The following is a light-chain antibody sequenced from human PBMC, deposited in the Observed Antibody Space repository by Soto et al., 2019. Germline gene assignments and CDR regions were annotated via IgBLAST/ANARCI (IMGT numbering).Light chain of an antibody. J-gene: IGKJ2*01. Sequence: EIVMTQFPATLSGTPGERVTLSCRASQSVGKKLAWYQQKPGQAPRLLMYAASTRASDFPARFSGSGSGTDFTLTISSLQSEDFAVYYCQQYYDWPPYTFGQGTKVDMK. CDR3: QQYYDWPPYT. CDR2: AAS. CDR1: QSVGKK. V-gene: IGKV3-15*01.